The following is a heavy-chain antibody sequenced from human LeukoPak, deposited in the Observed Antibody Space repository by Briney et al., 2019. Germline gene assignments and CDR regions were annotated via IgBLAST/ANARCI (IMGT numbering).Heavy chain of an antibody. J-gene: IGHJ5*02. Sequence: SETLSLTCTVSGGSISSYYWSWIRQPPGKGLEWIGYTYYSGSTNYNPSLKSRVTISVDTSKNQSSLKLSSVTAADTAVYYCARLLDWFDPWGQGTLVTVSS. CDR3: ARLLDWFDP. V-gene: IGHV4-59*08. CDR2: TYYSGST. CDR1: GGSISSYY.